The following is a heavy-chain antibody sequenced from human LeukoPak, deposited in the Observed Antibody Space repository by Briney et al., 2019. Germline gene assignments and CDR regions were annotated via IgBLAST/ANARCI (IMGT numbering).Heavy chain of an antibody. J-gene: IGHJ4*02. CDR2: IRSDGYHT. D-gene: IGHD1-26*01. V-gene: IGHV3-30*02. CDR1: GFTFTTYG. CDR3: AKPSGSGVDY. Sequence: GGSLRLSCGAAGFTFTTYGMHWVRQAPGKGLEWVAFIRSDGYHTYYADSVKGRFTITRDNSKNTLYLQMNSLRLEDMALYYCAKPSGSGVDYWGRGTRVTVSS.